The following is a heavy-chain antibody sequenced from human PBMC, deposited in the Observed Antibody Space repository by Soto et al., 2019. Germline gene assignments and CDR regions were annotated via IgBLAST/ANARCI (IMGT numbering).Heavy chain of an antibody. D-gene: IGHD6-6*01. Sequence: ASVKVSCKASGYTFTSYGISWVRQAPGQGLEWVGWISAYNGNTNYAQKLQGRVTMTTDTSTSTAYMELRSLGSDDTAVYYCATDSYSSSLEGGYGMDVWGQGTTVTVSS. CDR2: ISAYNGNT. V-gene: IGHV1-18*04. CDR1: GYTFTSYG. CDR3: ATDSYSSSLEGGYGMDV. J-gene: IGHJ6*02.